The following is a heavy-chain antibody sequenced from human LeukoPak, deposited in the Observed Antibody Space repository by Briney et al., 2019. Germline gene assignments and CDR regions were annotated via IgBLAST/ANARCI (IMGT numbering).Heavy chain of an antibody. CDR2: IYHSGST. J-gene: IGHJ6*02. V-gene: IGHV4-59*12. D-gene: IGHD6-13*01. CDR1: RGSISLYH. CDR3: ARVKSSSWYVRSYYYYYGMDV. Sequence: ASETLSLTCTVSRGSISLYHWSWIRQPPGKGLEWIGYIYHSGSTYYNPSLKSRVTISVDRSKNQFSLKLSSVTAADTAVYYCARVKSSSWYVRSYYYYYGMDVWGQGTTVTVSS.